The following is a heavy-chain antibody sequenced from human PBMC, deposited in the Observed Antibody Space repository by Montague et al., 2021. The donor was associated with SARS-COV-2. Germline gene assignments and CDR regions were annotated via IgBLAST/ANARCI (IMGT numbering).Heavy chain of an antibody. CDR1: GGSISSYY. D-gene: IGHD3-3*01. CDR3: ARAPVAHITIFGVVTSFDY. V-gene: IGHV4-59*01. Sequence: SETLSLTCTVSGGSISSYYWSWIRQPPGKGLEWIGYIYYSGSTNXNPSLKSRVTISVDTSKNQFPLKLSSVTAADTAVYYCARAPVAHITIFGVVTSFDYWGQGTLVTVSS. J-gene: IGHJ4*02. CDR2: IYYSGST.